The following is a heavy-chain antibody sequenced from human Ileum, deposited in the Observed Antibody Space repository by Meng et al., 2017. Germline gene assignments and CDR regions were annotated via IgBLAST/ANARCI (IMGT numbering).Heavy chain of an antibody. Sequence: QVQLQGSGPRLVKPSQTLSLTCTASGGSISSGDYYWSWVRQSPGKGPEWIGYIYSNGNTYSNPSLRGRLMISIDTSKNQFSLKLSSVTAADTAVYYCARAPKYCTNAVCSRPLDSWGQGTLVTVSS. J-gene: IGHJ4*02. CDR2: IYSNGNT. V-gene: IGHV4-30-4*01. D-gene: IGHD2-8*01. CDR1: GGSISSGDYY. CDR3: ARAPKYCTNAVCSRPLDS.